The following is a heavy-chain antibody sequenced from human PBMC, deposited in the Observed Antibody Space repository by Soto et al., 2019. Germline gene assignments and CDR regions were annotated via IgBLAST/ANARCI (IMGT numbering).Heavy chain of an antibody. CDR3: EREPDTAKPEGVDL. D-gene: IGHD2-21*02. V-gene: IGHV1-2*02. CDR1: GYTFSDYY. Sequence: ASVKVSCKASGYTFSDYYIHWVRQAPGQGLEWMGWINPNSGGTKYAPKFQGGVTMTRDTSITTAYMELSRLRSGDTAVYYCEREPDTAKPEGVDLWGQGTLVTVSS. CDR2: INPNSGGT. J-gene: IGHJ5*02.